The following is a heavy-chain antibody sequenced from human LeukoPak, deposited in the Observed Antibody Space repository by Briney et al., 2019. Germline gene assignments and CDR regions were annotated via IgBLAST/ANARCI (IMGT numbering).Heavy chain of an antibody. CDR3: AKDRRVGATTFDY. CDR1: GFTFSSYG. D-gene: IGHD1-26*01. V-gene: IGHV3-30*02. CDR2: IRYDGSNK. J-gene: IGHJ4*02. Sequence: GGSLRLSCAASGFTFSSYGMHWVRQAPGKGLEWVAFIRYDGSNKYYADSVKGRFTISRDNSKNTLYLQMNSLRAEDTAVYYCAKDRRVGATTFDYWGQGTLVTVSS.